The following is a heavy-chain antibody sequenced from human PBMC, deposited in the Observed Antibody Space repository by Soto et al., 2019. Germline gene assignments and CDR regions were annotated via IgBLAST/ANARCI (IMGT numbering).Heavy chain of an antibody. CDR1: GGSFSDYY. V-gene: IGHV4-34*02. J-gene: IGHJ6*02. CDR2: VNYLGNT. Sequence: QVQLQQWGAGLLKPSETLSLTCAVYGGSFSDYYWNWIRQPPGKGLEWIGEVNYLGNTNYSPSLLGRVTRSIETSTNQLSLELTSVTAADTAVYYCARSRNLDVWGRGTTVTVSS. D-gene: IGHD1-1*01. CDR3: ARSRNLDV.